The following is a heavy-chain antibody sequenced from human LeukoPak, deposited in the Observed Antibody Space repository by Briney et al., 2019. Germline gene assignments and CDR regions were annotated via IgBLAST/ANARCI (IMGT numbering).Heavy chain of an antibody. J-gene: IGHJ6*02. CDR1: GFTFSDYS. V-gene: IGHV3-7*01. CDR2: IKQDGSEK. D-gene: IGHD3-10*01. CDR3: ARFGSGDYYYYGMDV. Sequence: PGGSLRLSCAASGFTFSDYSMNWVRQAPGKGLGWVANIKQDGSEKYYVDSVKGRFTISRDNAKNSLYLQMSSLRAEDTAVYYCARFGSGDYYYYGMDVWGQGTTVTVSS.